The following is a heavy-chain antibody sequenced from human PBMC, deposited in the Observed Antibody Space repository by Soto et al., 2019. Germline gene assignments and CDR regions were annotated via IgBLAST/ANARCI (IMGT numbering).Heavy chain of an antibody. Sequence: QVQLVESGGGVVEPGGALRLSCAASGFTFRNHGMHWVRQAPGKGAEWLTVIWYDGSHKYYADSVKGRFTTSRDNSENTLSLERNSLRAEDTAVYYCVKSSDGGSRGGGDLWGQGTLVTVSS. J-gene: IGHJ5*02. CDR1: GFTFRNHG. CDR3: VKSSDGGSRGGGDL. D-gene: IGHD6-13*01. CDR2: IWYDGSHK. V-gene: IGHV3-33*06.